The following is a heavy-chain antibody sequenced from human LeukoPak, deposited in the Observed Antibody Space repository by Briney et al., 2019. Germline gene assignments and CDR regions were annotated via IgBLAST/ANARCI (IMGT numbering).Heavy chain of an antibody. D-gene: IGHD3-22*01. CDR1: GFTFSSYG. J-gene: IGHJ6*02. CDR3: AKEGYYYDSSGYNYYYGMDV. Sequence: GRSLRLSCAASGFTFSSYGMHWVRQAPGKGLEWVAVISYNGSNKYYADSVKGRFTISRDNSKNTLYLQMNSLRAEDTAVYYCAKEGYYYDSSGYNYYYGMDVWGQGTTVTVSS. V-gene: IGHV3-30*18. CDR2: ISYNGSNK.